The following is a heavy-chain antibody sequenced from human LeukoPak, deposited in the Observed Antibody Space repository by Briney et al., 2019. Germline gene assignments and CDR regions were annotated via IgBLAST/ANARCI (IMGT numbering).Heavy chain of an antibody. Sequence: ASVKVSCKASGYTFTGYYMHWVRQAPGQGLEWMGGIIPIFGTANYAQKFQGRVTITADKSTSTAYMELSSLRSEDTAVYYCASRNRYGSGSYQIDYWGQGTLVTVSS. D-gene: IGHD3-10*01. CDR3: ASRNRYGSGSYQIDY. J-gene: IGHJ4*02. CDR1: GYTFTGYY. CDR2: IIPIFGTA. V-gene: IGHV1-69*06.